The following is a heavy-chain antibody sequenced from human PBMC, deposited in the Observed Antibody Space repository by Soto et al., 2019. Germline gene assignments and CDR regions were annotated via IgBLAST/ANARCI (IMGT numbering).Heavy chain of an antibody. CDR1: GGSISSGGYC. D-gene: IGHD5-12*01. CDR2: IYYSGST. Sequence: QLQLQESGPGLVKPSQTLSLTCTVSGGSISSGGYCWGWVRQPPGKGMVWIGYIYYSGSTYYNPSHTSRDTIPLVTAKHQGSLKLSSVTAADTPVYYCARDGSGYASFDYWGQGPLVTVAS. V-gene: IGHV4-31*03. CDR3: ARDGSGYASFDY. J-gene: IGHJ4*02.